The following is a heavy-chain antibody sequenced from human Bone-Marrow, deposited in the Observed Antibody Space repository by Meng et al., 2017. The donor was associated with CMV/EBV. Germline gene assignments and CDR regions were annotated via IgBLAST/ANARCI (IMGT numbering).Heavy chain of an antibody. J-gene: IGHJ4*02. V-gene: IGHV4-4*02. D-gene: IGHD6-6*01. CDR1: VGSISIRSR. Sequence: SVGSISIRSRCSCVRQPPGKGLEWIGKISHSESTNYTPSLTSRVTISVDKSKNQFSLKLSSVTAADTAVYYCARVRYSSSSGYYFDYWGQGTLVTVSS. CDR3: ARVRYSSSSGYYFDY. CDR2: ISHSEST.